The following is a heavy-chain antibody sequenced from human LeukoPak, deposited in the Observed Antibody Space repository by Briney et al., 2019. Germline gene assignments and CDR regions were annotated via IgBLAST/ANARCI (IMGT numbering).Heavy chain of an antibody. Sequence: PSETLSLTCAVYGGSFSGYYWSWIRQPPGKGLEWIGEINHSGSTNYNPSLKSRVTISADTSKNQFSLKLSSVTAADTAVYYCARGIAAAGGAEYFQHWGQGTLVTVSS. J-gene: IGHJ1*01. CDR2: INHSGST. V-gene: IGHV4-34*01. D-gene: IGHD6-13*01. CDR3: ARGIAAAGGAEYFQH. CDR1: GGSFSGYY.